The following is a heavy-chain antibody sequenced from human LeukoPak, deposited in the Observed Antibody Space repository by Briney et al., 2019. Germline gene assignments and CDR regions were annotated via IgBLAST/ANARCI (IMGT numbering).Heavy chain of an antibody. J-gene: IGHJ4*02. CDR1: GYTFTSYD. CDR2: TNPNSGNT. CDR3: ARGSTVDTVATPLKY. V-gene: IGHV1-8*01. Sequence: ASVKVSCKASGYTFTSYDINWVRQATGQGLEWMGWTNPNSGNTGYAQKFQGRVTMTRSTSISTAYMELSSLRSEDTAVYYCARGSTVDTVATPLKYWGPGTLVTVSS. D-gene: IGHD5-12*01.